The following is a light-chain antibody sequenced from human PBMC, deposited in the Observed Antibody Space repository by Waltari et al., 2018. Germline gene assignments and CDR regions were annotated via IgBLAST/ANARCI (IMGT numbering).Light chain of an antibody. CDR3: MILYNRAVV. J-gene: IGLJ3*02. Sequence: QAVLTQPASLSASPGASASLPCTLRSDINVGPYTIYWYQQRPGSPPQFLVRYRSASDNQQGSGVPSRFAGSKDTSANAGILLISGLQSEDEADYYCMILYNRAVVFGGGTKLTVL. CDR2: YRSASDN. V-gene: IGLV5-45*01. CDR1: SDINVGPYT.